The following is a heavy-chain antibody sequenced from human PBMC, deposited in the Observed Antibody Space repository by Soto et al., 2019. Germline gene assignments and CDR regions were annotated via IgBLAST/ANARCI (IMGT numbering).Heavy chain of an antibody. CDR3: TRAGASHWNYVSTSS. CDR1: GYTFTTSG. CDR2: ISSKSGNT. D-gene: IGHD1-7*01. V-gene: IGHV1-18*04. J-gene: IGHJ4*02. Sequence: QLVQSGAEVKKPGASVKVSCKASGYTFTTSGFNWVRQAPEQGLAWMGWISSKSGNTNYAQKLQGRVTMTTDTSTSTVYMELKSLTSDDTAIYYCTRAGASHWNYVSTSSWGQGTLVTVS.